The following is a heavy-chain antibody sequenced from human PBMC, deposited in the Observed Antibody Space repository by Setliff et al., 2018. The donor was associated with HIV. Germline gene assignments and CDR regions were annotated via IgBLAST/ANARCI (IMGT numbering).Heavy chain of an antibody. Sequence: SETLSLTCTVSGDFISSDYYWGWIRQPPGQGLEWIGSIYHSGKTYSNPSLKSRVTVSVDTSMNQFSLNLNSVTATDTAVYYCARGSCFNTGCLDSWGQGALVTVS. V-gene: IGHV4-38-2*02. J-gene: IGHJ4*02. CDR1: GDFISSDYY. CDR3: ARGSCFNTGCLDS. CDR2: IYHSGKT. D-gene: IGHD2-2*01.